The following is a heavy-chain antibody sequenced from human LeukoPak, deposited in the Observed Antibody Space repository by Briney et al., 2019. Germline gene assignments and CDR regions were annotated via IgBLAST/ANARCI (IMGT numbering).Heavy chain of an antibody. V-gene: IGHV3-21*01. CDR1: GFTFSSYS. Sequence: PGGSLRLSCAASGFTFSSYSMNWVRQAPGKGLEWVSSISSSSSYIYYADSVKGRFTLSRDNAKTSLYLQMNSLRAEDTAVYYCARETTGSYDYVWESYRFFDYWGQGTLVTVSS. CDR3: ARETTGSYDYVWESYRFFDY. J-gene: IGHJ4*02. CDR2: ISSSSSYI. D-gene: IGHD3-16*02.